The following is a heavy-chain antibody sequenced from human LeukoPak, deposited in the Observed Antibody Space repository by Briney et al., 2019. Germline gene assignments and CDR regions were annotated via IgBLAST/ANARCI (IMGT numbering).Heavy chain of an antibody. CDR3: ARAHEMRSTFNWFDP. CDR1: GGSFSGYY. J-gene: IGHJ5*02. D-gene: IGHD5-24*01. Sequence: SGTLSLTCAVYGGSFSGYYWSWIRQPPGKGLEWIGYIYYSGSTNYNPSLKSRVTISVDTSKNQFTLKLSSVTAADTAVYYCARAHEMRSTFNWFDPWGQGTLVTVSS. V-gene: IGHV4-59*01. CDR2: IYYSGST.